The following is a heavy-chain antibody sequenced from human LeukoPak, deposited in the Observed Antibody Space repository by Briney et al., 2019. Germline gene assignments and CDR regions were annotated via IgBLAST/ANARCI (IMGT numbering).Heavy chain of an antibody. D-gene: IGHD1-26*01. CDR1: GYTFTGYY. J-gene: IGHJ6*03. CDR3: GREREFRGELQFSYYYYYMDV. CDR2: INPNSGGT. V-gene: IGHV1-2*02. Sequence: GASVKVSCKASGYTFTGYYMHWVRQAPGQGLEWMGWINPNSGGTNYAQKFQGRVTMTRDTSISTAYMELSRLRSDDTAVYYCGREREFRGELQFSYYYYYMDVWGKGTTVTVSS.